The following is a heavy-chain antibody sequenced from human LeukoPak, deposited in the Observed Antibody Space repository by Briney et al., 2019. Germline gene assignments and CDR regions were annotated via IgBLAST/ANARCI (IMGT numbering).Heavy chain of an antibody. CDR3: ARPDGSGSYNFDY. V-gene: IGHV1-2*04. J-gene: IGHJ4*02. Sequence: ASVKVSCKASGYTFTGYYMHWVRQAPGQGLEWMGWINPNSGGTNYAQKFQGWVTMTRDTSISTAYMELSRLRSDDTAVYYCARPDGSGSYNFDYWGQGTLVTVSS. CDR2: INPNSGGT. CDR1: GYTFTGYY. D-gene: IGHD3-10*01.